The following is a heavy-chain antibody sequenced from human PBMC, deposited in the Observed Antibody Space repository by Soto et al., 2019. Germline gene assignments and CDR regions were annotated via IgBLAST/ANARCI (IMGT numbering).Heavy chain of an antibody. V-gene: IGHV3-7*03. CDR2: IRQDGGAQ. CDR3: VRGGHGSGSYMGSS. D-gene: IGHD3-10*01. Sequence: GGSLRLSCVASGFTFTTYWMSWVRQAPGKGLQWVANIRQDGGAQYYVDSVKGRFTISRDNAKNSVYLQMDSLRVEDTAVYYCVRGGHGSGSYMGSSWGQGILVTVSS. J-gene: IGHJ5*02. CDR1: GFTFTTYW.